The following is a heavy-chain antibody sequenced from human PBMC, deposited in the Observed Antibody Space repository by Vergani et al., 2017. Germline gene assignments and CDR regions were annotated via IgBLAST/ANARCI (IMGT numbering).Heavy chain of an antibody. Sequence: QLQLQQSGPGLVKPSETLSLTCSVSGGSISSSSRYWGWIRQPPGKGLEWIGTIYNGESTYYNPSLRSRATISVDTSKNQFSLKLRSVTAADTSIYFCASRLPDPDYWGQGTLVTVSS. CDR2: IYNGEST. D-gene: IGHD5/OR15-5a*01. CDR3: ASRLPDPDY. V-gene: IGHV4-39*01. J-gene: IGHJ4*02. CDR1: GGSISSSSRY.